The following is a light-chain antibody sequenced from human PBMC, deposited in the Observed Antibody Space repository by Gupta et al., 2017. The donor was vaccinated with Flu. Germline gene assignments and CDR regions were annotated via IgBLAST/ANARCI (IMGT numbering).Light chain of an antibody. CDR3: QQHSNWPPIT. J-gene: IGKJ4*01. CDR1: QSVSSY. Sequence: EIVLTQSPATLSLSPGERATLSCRASQSVSSYLAWYQQKPGQAPRLLIYDASNRATGIPARFSGSGCGREXPLTISXREQEDFAVYYCQQHSNWPPITFGXGTKVEIK. CDR2: DAS. V-gene: IGKV3-11*02.